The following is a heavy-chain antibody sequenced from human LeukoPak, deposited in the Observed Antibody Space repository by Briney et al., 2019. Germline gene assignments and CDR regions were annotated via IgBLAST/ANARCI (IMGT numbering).Heavy chain of an antibody. CDR2: ISGSGGST. J-gene: IGHJ4*02. Sequence: GGSLRLSCAASGLTLSSYAMSWLRQDPEKGLEWVSAISGSGGSTYYADSVKGRFTISRDNSKNTLYLQMNSLRAEDTAVYYCAKAYYYDSSGYPPHFDYWGQGTLVTVSS. V-gene: IGHV3-23*01. CDR3: AKAYYYDSSGYPPHFDY. CDR1: GLTLSSYA. D-gene: IGHD3-22*01.